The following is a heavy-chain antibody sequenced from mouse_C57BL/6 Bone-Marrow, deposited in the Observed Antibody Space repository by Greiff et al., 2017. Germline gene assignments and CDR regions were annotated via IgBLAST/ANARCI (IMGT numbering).Heavy chain of an antibody. J-gene: IGHJ1*03. Sequence: EVMLVESEGGLVQPGSSMKLSCTASGFTFSDYYMAWVRQVPEKGLEWVANINYDGSSTYYLDSLKSRFIISRDNAKNILYLQMSSLKSEDTATYYCAREGPYDGYYGWYFDVWGTGTTVTVSS. CDR1: GFTFSDYY. D-gene: IGHD2-3*01. CDR3: AREGPYDGYYGWYFDV. V-gene: IGHV5-16*01. CDR2: INYDGSST.